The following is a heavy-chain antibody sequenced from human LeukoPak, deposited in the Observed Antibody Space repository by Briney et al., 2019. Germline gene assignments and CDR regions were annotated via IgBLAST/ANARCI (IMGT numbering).Heavy chain of an antibody. CDR3: ARDSNSDYYYYGMDV. CDR1: GGTFSSYA. D-gene: IGHD3-10*01. J-gene: IGHJ6*02. CDR2: IIPILGIA. V-gene: IGHV1-69*04. Sequence: ASVKVSCKASGGTFSSYAISWVRQAPGQGLEWMGRIIPILGIANYAQKFQGRVTITADKSTSTAYMELSSLRSEDTAVYYCARDSNSDYYYYGMDVWGQGTTVTVSS.